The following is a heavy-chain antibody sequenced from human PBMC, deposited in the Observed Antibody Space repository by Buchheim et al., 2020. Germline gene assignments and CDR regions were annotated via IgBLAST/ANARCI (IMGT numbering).Heavy chain of an antibody. CDR2: IKQDGSEK. V-gene: IGHV3-7*01. CDR3: AREAGLRYYGMDV. D-gene: IGHD3-16*01. CDR1: GFTFSSYW. J-gene: IGHJ6*02. Sequence: EVQLVESGGGLVQPGGSLRLSCAASGFTFSSYWMSWVRQAPGKGLEWVANIKQDGSEKYYVDSVKGRFTISREHAKNSLYMQMNSLRAEDTAVYYCAREAGLRYYGMDVWGQGTT.